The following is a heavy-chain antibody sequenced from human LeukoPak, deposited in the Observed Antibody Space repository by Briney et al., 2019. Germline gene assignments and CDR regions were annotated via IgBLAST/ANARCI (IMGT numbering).Heavy chain of an antibody. CDR3: ARDAAVMITFGGVIVTSYYYYYMDV. D-gene: IGHD3-16*02. Sequence: GGSLRLSCAASGFTFSNYVMSWIRQAPGKGLEWVSYISSSGSTIYYADSVKGRFTISRDNAKNSLYLQMNSLRAEDTAVYYCARDAAVMITFGGVIVTSYYYYYMDVWGKGTTVTVSS. V-gene: IGHV3-11*01. CDR1: GFTFSNYV. J-gene: IGHJ6*03. CDR2: ISSSGSTI.